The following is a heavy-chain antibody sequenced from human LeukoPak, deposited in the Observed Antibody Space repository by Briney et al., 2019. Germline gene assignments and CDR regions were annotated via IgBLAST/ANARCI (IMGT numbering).Heavy chain of an antibody. Sequence: ASVKVSCKASGYTFTSYGISWVRQAPGQGVEWMGWISAYDGNTNYAQKLQGRVTMTKDTSTSTAYMELRSLRSDDTAVYYCARVRRGGDGNWFDPWGQGTLVTVSS. CDR3: ARVRRGGDGNWFDP. J-gene: IGHJ5*02. CDR2: ISAYDGNT. D-gene: IGHD3-10*01. V-gene: IGHV1-18*01. CDR1: GYTFTSYG.